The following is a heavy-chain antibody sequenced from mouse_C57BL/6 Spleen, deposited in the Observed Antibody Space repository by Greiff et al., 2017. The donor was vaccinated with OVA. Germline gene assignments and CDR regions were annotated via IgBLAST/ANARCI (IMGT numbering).Heavy chain of an antibody. J-gene: IGHJ1*03. Sequence: QVQLQQPGAELVKPGASVKMSCKASGYTFTSYWITWVKQRPGQGLEWIGDLYPGSGSTNYNEKFKSKATLTVDTSSSTAYMQLSSLTSEDSAVYYCARSGRRDWYFGVWGTGTTVTVSS. D-gene: IGHD3-2*02. CDR1: GYTFTSYW. CDR2: LYPGSGST. CDR3: ARSGRRDWYFGV. V-gene: IGHV1-55*01.